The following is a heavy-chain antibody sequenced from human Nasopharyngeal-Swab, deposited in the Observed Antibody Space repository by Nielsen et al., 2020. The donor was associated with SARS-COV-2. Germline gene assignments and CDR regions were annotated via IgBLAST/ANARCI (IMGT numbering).Heavy chain of an antibody. CDR1: GFTFDDYA. CDR2: ISGDGGST. J-gene: IGHJ3*02. CDR3: AKVLTPVVTPDEDT. D-gene: IGHD4-23*01. Sequence: GGSLRLSCAASGFTFDDYAMHWVRQAPGKGLEWVSLISGDGGSTYYADSVKGRFTISRDNSKNSLYLQMNSLRIEDTALYYCAKVLTPVVTPDEDTWGQGTMVTVSS. V-gene: IGHV3-43*02.